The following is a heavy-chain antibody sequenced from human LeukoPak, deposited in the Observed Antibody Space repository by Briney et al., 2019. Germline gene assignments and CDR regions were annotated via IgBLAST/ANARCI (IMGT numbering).Heavy chain of an antibody. J-gene: IGHJ6*02. D-gene: IGHD3-10*01. V-gene: IGHV1-18*01. CDR2: ISAYNSNT. Sequence: PAASVKVSCKASGYTFTSYGISWVRQAPGQGLEWMGWISAYNSNTNYAQKLQGRVTMTTDTSTSTAYMELRSLRSDDTAVYYCARECIRDGSGSYYSPDCYYYGMDVWGQGTTVTVSS. CDR1: GYTFTSYG. CDR3: ARECIRDGSGSYYSPDCYYYGMDV.